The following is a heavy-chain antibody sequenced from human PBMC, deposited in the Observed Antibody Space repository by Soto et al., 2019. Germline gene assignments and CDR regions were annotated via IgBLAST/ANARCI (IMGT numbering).Heavy chain of an antibody. CDR2: INHSGST. Sequence: SETLSLTCAVYGGSFSGYYWSWIRQPPGKGLEWIGEINHSGSTNYNPSLKSRVTISVDTSKNQFSLKLSSVTAADTAVYYCATPVLGYCSSTSCYRAFDIWGQGTMVTVSS. CDR1: GGSFSGYY. D-gene: IGHD2-2*01. J-gene: IGHJ3*02. V-gene: IGHV4-34*01. CDR3: ATPVLGYCSSTSCYRAFDI.